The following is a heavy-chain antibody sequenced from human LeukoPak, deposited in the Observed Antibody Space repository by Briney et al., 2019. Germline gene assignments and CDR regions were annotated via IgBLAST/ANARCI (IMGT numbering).Heavy chain of an antibody. CDR1: GFTFSSHS. CDR3: ARGTNVVPAAAINDY. D-gene: IGHD2-2*01. V-gene: IGHV3-21*01. CDR2: ISYNSVHI. Sequence: GGSLRLSCAASGFTFSSHSMNWVRQAPGKGLEWVSSISYNSVHIYYADSVKGRFAISRDNAKKSLSLQMNSLRAEDTAVYYCARGTNVVPAAAINDYWGQGTLVTVSS. J-gene: IGHJ4*02.